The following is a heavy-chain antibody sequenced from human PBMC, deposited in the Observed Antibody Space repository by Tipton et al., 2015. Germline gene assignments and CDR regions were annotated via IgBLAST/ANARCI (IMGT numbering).Heavy chain of an antibody. CDR1: RASTTRGMGRFY. CDR3: ARGGWSLDY. Sequence: TLSLTCSDSRASTTRGMGRFYWAWIRQSPGKGLEWIGYIYYSGSTNYNPSLKSRVTISVDASKSQFSLRLSSVTAADTAVYYCARGGWSLDYWGQGTLVTVSS. V-gene: IGHV4-61*01. J-gene: IGHJ4*02. D-gene: IGHD2-15*01. CDR2: IYYSGST.